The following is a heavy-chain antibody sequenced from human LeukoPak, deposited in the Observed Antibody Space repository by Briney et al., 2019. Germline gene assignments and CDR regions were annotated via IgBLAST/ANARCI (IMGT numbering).Heavy chain of an antibody. Sequence: GGSLRLSCAASGFTFSAYGMHWVRQAPGKGLEWVAVIWYDGSNKYYADSVKGRFTISRDNSKNTLYLQMNSLRAEDTAVYYCARVRGDDKYSSGWYLDYWRQRSLVTVSS. D-gene: IGHD6-19*01. V-gene: IGHV3-33*01. J-gene: IGHJ4*02. CDR2: IWYDGSNK. CDR3: ARVRGDDKYSSGWYLDY. CDR1: GFTFSAYG.